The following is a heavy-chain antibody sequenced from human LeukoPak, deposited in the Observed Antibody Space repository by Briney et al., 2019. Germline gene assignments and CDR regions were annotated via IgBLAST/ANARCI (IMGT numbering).Heavy chain of an antibody. CDR2: IYPGDSDT. D-gene: IGHD2-15*01. CDR3: ARHKGYCSGGSCRYYFDY. V-gene: IGHV5-51*01. J-gene: IGHJ4*02. CDR1: GYSFTSYW. Sequence: GECLNISCQGSGYSFTSYWIGCVCQMPGKSLEWIGIIYPGDSDTTYSPSVQGHVTISADKAISTAYLQWSSLKASDTAMYYCARHKGYCSGGSCRYYFDYWGQGTLVTVSS.